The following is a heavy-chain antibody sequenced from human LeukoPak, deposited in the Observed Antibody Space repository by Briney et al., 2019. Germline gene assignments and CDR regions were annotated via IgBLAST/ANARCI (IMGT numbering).Heavy chain of an antibody. Sequence: GGSLRLSCAASGFTFSSYVMSWVPQAPGKGLEWVSAISGSGGSTYYADSVKGRFTISRDNSKNTLYLQMNSLRAEDTAVYYCAKVYPPATMIVVIDYWGQGTLVTVSS. CDR3: AKVYPPATMIVVIDY. J-gene: IGHJ4*02. CDR2: ISGSGGST. V-gene: IGHV3-23*01. CDR1: GFTFSSYV. D-gene: IGHD3-22*01.